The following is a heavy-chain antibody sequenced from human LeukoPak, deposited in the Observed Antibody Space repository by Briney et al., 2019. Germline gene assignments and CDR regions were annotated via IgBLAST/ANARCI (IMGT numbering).Heavy chain of an antibody. Sequence: GGSLRLSCAASGFTFSSYAMSWVRQAPGKGLEWVSAISGSGGSTYYADSVKGRFTISRDNAKNSLYLQMNSLRAEDTAVYYCARGVGSSWPGWFDPWGQGTLVTVSS. CDR1: GFTFSSYA. J-gene: IGHJ5*02. CDR3: ARGVGSSWPGWFDP. D-gene: IGHD6-13*01. V-gene: IGHV3-23*01. CDR2: ISGSGGST.